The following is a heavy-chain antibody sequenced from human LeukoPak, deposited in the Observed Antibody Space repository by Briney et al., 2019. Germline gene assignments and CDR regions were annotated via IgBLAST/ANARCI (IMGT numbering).Heavy chain of an antibody. CDR1: GGSISSYY. Sequence: SETLSLTCTVSGGSISSYYWSWIRQPPGKGLEWIGYIYYSGSINYNPSLKSRVTISVDTSKNQFSLKLSSVAAADTAVYYCARDLGPYYYGSGSRIDAFDIWGQGTMVTVSS. D-gene: IGHD3-10*01. CDR3: ARDLGPYYYGSGSRIDAFDI. J-gene: IGHJ3*02. V-gene: IGHV4-59*01. CDR2: IYYSGSI.